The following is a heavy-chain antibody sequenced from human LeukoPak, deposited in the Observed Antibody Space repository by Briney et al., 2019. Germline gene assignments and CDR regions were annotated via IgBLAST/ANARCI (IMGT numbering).Heavy chain of an antibody. V-gene: IGHV3-9*01. J-gene: IGHJ4*02. D-gene: IGHD5-24*01. Sequence: GGSLRLSCAASGVTFSSYWMHWVRQAPGKGLEWVSGISWNSGSIGYADSVKGRFTISRDNAKNSLYLQMNSLRAEDTALYYCAKGDGYNYHFDYWGQGTLVTVSS. CDR3: AKGDGYNYHFDY. CDR1: GVTFSSYW. CDR2: ISWNSGSI.